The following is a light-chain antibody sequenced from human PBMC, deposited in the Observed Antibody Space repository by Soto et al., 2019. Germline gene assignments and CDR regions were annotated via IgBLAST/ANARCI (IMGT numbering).Light chain of an antibody. CDR2: DAS. CDR1: QSISSW. Sequence: DIQMTQSPSTLSASVGDRVTITCRASQSISSWLAWYQQKPGKAPKLLIYDASSLESGVPDRFSGSGSGTEFTLTISSLQADDFAIYYCQQYNSYSQTFGQGTKVEIK. V-gene: IGKV1-5*01. CDR3: QQYNSYSQT. J-gene: IGKJ1*01.